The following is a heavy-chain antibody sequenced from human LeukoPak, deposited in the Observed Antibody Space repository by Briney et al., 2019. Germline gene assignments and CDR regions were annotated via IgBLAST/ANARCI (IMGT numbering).Heavy chain of an antibody. D-gene: IGHD3-16*01. CDR1: GFTFSSYW. J-gene: IGHJ6*02. V-gene: IGHV3-7*03. CDR2: INHNGNVN. Sequence: GGSLRLSCAASGFTFSSYWMNWAREAPGKGLEWVASINHNGNVNYYVDSVKGRFTISRDNAKNSLYLQMSNLRAEDTAVYFCARGGGLDVWGQGATVTVSS. CDR3: ARGGGLDV.